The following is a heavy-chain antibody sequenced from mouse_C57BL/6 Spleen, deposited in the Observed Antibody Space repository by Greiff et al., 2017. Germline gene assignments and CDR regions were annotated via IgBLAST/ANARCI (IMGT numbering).Heavy chain of an antibody. CDR1: GFTFSSYA. Sequence: EVQLQESGGGLVKPGGSLKLSCAASGFTFSSYAMSWVRQTPEKRLEWVATISDGGSYTYYPDNVKGRFTSSRDNAKNNLYLQMSHLNSEDTAMYYCARGGLLPYYYAMDYWGQGTSVTVSS. CDR2: ISDGGSYT. V-gene: IGHV5-4*01. J-gene: IGHJ4*01. D-gene: IGHD2-3*01. CDR3: ARGGLLPYYYAMDY.